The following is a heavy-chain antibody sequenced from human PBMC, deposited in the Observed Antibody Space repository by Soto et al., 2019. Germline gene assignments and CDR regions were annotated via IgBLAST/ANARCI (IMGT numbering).Heavy chain of an antibody. CDR1: GFTFSSYS. V-gene: IGHV3-21*01. D-gene: IGHD2-2*01. CDR3: ARDRGYCSSTSCYHNWFDP. Sequence: PGGSLRLSCAASGFTFSSYSMNWVRQAPGKGLEWVSSISSSSSYIYYADSVKGRFTISRDNAKNSLYLQMNSLRAEDTAVYYCARDRGYCSSTSCYHNWFDPWGQGTLVTVSS. CDR2: ISSSSSYI. J-gene: IGHJ5*02.